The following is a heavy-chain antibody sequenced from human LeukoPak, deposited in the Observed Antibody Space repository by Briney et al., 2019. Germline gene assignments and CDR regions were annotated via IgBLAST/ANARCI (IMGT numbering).Heavy chain of an antibody. D-gene: IGHD1-26*01. Sequence: PGGGLRLSCGASGFTFSSYSMNWGRQGPGEGLGGVSSISSSSSYIYYADSVKGRFTISRDNAKNSLYLQMNSLRAEDTAVYYCARWGSGSYSTFDYWGQGTLVTVSS. CDR1: GFTFSSYS. CDR2: ISSSSSYI. V-gene: IGHV3-21*01. CDR3: ARWGSGSYSTFDY. J-gene: IGHJ4*02.